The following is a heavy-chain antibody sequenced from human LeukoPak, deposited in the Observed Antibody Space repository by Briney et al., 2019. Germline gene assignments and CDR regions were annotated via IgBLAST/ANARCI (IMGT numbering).Heavy chain of an antibody. CDR1: GYTFTGYY. V-gene: IGHV1-2*02. CDR2: INPNSGGT. J-gene: IGHJ5*02. CDR3: ARDNWDIVVVVAAMSWFDP. Sequence: GASVEVSCKASGYTFTGYYMHWVRQAPGQGLEWMGWINPNSGGTNYAQKFQGGVTMTRDTSISTAYMELSRLRSDDTAVYYCARDNWDIVVVVAAMSWFDPWGQGTLVTVSS. D-gene: IGHD2-15*01.